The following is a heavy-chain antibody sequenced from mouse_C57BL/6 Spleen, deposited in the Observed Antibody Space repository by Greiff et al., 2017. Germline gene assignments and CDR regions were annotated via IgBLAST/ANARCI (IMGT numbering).Heavy chain of an antibody. D-gene: IGHD2-12*01. V-gene: IGHV7-3*01. CDR1: GFTFTAYY. CDR3: ARSSYDGAWFAY. J-gene: IGHJ3*01. Sequence: EVKLMESGGGLVQPGGSLSLSCAASGFTFTAYYMSWVRQPPGKALEWLGFIRNKANGYTTEYSASVKGRLTISRDNSESILYLQMNALRAEDSAAYYCARSSYDGAWFAYWGQGTLVTVSA. CDR2: IRNKANGYTT.